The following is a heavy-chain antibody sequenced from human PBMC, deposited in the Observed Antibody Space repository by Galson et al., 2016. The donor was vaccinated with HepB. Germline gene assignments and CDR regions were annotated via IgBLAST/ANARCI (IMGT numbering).Heavy chain of an antibody. CDR3: TREANDAFDI. J-gene: IGHJ3*02. V-gene: IGHV3-30*03. Sequence: SLRLSCAASGFPFSSYSMNWVRQAPGKGLEWVALSFHDEDYTYYPDSVKGRFTISRDNTKGTVYLHMNSLRDEDTAVYYCTREANDAFDIWGQGTMVTVSS. CDR1: GFPFSSYS. CDR2: SFHDEDYT.